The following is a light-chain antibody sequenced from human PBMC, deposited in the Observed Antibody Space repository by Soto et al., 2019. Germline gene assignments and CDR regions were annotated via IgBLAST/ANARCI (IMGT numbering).Light chain of an antibody. CDR3: QQYGNSPWT. CDR2: ATS. J-gene: IGKJ1*01. V-gene: IGKV3-20*01. Sequence: EIVLAQSPGTLSLSRGERATLSCRASQSVRNNYLAWYQQRPGQAPRFLIYATSNRATGIPDRFSGSGSGTDFTLTISRLEPEDFAVYYCQQYGNSPWTFGQGTKVDIK. CDR1: QSVRNNY.